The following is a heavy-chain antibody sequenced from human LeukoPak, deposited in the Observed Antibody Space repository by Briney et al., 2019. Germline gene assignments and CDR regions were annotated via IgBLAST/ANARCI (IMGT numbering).Heavy chain of an antibody. J-gene: IGHJ4*02. Sequence: PGGSLRLSCAASGFTFDDYAMHWVRQAPGKGLEWVSGISWNSGSIGYADSVKGRFTISRDNAKNSLYLQMNSLRAEDTAVYYCATEGYSSSIDYWGQGTLVTVSS. V-gene: IGHV3-9*01. CDR3: ATEGYSSSIDY. CDR1: GFTFDDYA. CDR2: ISWNSGSI. D-gene: IGHD6-13*01.